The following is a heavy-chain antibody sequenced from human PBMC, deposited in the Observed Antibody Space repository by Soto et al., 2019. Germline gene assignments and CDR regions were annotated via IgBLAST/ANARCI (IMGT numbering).Heavy chain of an antibody. D-gene: IGHD5-18*01. V-gene: IGHV4-59*01. CDR2: IYYSGTT. CDR1: GGSLSNYY. J-gene: IGHJ6*02. CDR3: ARDRSALAPYYYAMDV. Sequence: SSETLSLTCTVSGGSLSNYYWSWIRQPPGRGLEWIGNIYYSGTTNYNPSLRSPVTISIDTSKSQISLRLSSVTAADTAVYYCARDRSALAPYYYAMDVWGQGTTVTVSS.